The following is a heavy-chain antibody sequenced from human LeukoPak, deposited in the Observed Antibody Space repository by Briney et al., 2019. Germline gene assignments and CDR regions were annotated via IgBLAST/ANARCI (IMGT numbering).Heavy chain of an antibody. CDR1: GFTFSSYG. D-gene: IGHD3-3*01. Sequence: PGGSLRLSCAASGFTFSSYGMHRVRQAPGKGLEWVAVISYDGSNKYYADSVKGRFTISRDISKNTLYLQMNSLRAEDTAVYYCAKDFAGSYYDFWSGYYSLDYWGQGTLVTVSS. V-gene: IGHV3-30*18. CDR3: AKDFAGSYYDFWSGYYSLDY. J-gene: IGHJ4*02. CDR2: ISYDGSNK.